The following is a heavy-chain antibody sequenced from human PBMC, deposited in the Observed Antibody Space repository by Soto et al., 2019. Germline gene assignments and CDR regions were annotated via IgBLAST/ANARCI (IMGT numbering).Heavy chain of an antibody. CDR3: ARDLLVRRGDFWSSKPPYYYYYGMDV. Sequence: GGSLRLSCAASGFTVSSNYMSWVRQTPGKGLEWVSVIYSGGSTYYADSVKGRFTISRDNSKNTLYLQMNSLRAEDTAVYYCARDLLVRRGDFWSSKPPYYYYYGMDVWGQGTTVTVSS. V-gene: IGHV3-53*01. J-gene: IGHJ6*02. D-gene: IGHD3-3*01. CDR2: IYSGGST. CDR1: GFTVSSNY.